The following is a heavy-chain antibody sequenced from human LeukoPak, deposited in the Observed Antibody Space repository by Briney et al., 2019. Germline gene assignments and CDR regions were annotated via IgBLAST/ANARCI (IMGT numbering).Heavy chain of an antibody. D-gene: IGHD2-8*01. CDR3: ASGPSGYCTNGVCYYFDY. CDR2: IIPIFCTA. Sequence: ASVKVSCKASGGTFSSYAISWVRHAPGQGLEWMGVIIPIFCTANYAQKFQGRVTITADESTSTAYLELSSLRFEDTAVYYCASGPSGYCTNGVCYYFDYWGQGTLVTVSS. V-gene: IGHV1-69*13. CDR1: GGTFSSYA. J-gene: IGHJ4*02.